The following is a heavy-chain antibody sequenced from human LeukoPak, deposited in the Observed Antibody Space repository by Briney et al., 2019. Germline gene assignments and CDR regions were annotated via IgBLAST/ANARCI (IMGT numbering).Heavy chain of an antibody. CDR1: GYTVTIYN. J-gene: IGHJ4*02. CDR3: ARVALVDSDY. Sequence: ASEKLSCKATGYTVTIYNINCYRHATGQRLEWMGSMNPNSGNTGYAQKFQGRVTMTRNTSISTAYMELSSLRSEDTAVYYCARVALVDSDYWGQGTLVTVSS. V-gene: IGHV1-8*01. CDR2: MNPNSGNT. D-gene: IGHD1-26*01.